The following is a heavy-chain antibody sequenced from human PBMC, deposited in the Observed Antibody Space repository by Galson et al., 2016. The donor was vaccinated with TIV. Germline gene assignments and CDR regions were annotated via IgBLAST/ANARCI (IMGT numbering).Heavy chain of an antibody. CDR3: EKQWLKDYNGMDV. V-gene: IGHV3-30*18. J-gene: IGHJ6*02. CDR2: LSYDERNK. Sequence: SLRLSCAASGFTFSNYGMHWVRQAPGKGLEWVAVLSYDERNKKYADSVKGRFTISRDNSKNTLYLQMHSLRPDDTAVYYCEKQWLKDYNGMDVWGPGTTVTVSS. CDR1: GFTFSNYG. D-gene: IGHD6-19*01.